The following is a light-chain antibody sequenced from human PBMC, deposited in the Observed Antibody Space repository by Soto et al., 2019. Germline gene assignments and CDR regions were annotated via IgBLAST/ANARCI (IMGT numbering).Light chain of an antibody. J-gene: IGLJ1*01. V-gene: IGLV1-40*01. CDR3: QSYDSSLSGYV. CDR2: GNS. Sequence: AVVTQPPSVSGAPGQRVTISCTGSSSNIGAGYDVHWYQQLPGTAPKLLIYGNSNRPSGVPDRFSGSKSGTSASLAITGLQAEDEADYYCQSYDSSLSGYVFGTGTKPTVL. CDR1: SSNIGAGYD.